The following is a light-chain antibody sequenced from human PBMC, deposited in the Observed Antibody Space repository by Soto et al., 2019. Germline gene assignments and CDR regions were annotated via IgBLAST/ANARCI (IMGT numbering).Light chain of an antibody. Sequence: QSVLTQPASVSGSPGQSITISCTGSSSDVGGYNYVSWYQQHPGKAPKLMISEVSNRPSGVSDRFSGSKSGNTASLTISGLQAEDEADYYCSSFTSRSTLYVFGTGTKVTVL. CDR2: EVS. V-gene: IGLV2-14*01. CDR1: SSDVGGYNY. CDR3: SSFTSRSTLYV. J-gene: IGLJ1*01.